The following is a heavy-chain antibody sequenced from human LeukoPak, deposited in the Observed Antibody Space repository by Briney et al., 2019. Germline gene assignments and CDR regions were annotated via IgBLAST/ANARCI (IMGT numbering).Heavy chain of an antibody. CDR3: ARHRVRGERGSYYFDY. CDR1: GDSISGYY. J-gene: IGHJ4*02. CDR2: IYYGGST. V-gene: IGHV4-59*01. Sequence: SETLSLTCTVSGDSISGYYWSWIRQSPQKRLEWIAYIYYGGSTHCNPSLKSRVTLSVNSSKNQFSLKLSSVTAADTGVYYCARHRVRGERGSYYFDYWGQGTLVTVSS. D-gene: IGHD3-10*01.